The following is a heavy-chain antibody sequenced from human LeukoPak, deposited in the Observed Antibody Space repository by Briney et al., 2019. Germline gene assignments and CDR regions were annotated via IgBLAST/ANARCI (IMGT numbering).Heavy chain of an antibody. CDR2: ISGSGGST. CDR1: GFTFSSYA. Sequence: GGSLRLSCAASGFTFSSYAMSWVRQAPGKGLEWVSAISGSGGSTYYADSVKGRFTISRDNSKNTLYLQMNSLRAEDTAVYYCAKVITIFGVVKTNAFDIWGQGTMVTVSS. D-gene: IGHD3-3*01. J-gene: IGHJ3*02. CDR3: AKVITIFGVVKTNAFDI. V-gene: IGHV3-23*01.